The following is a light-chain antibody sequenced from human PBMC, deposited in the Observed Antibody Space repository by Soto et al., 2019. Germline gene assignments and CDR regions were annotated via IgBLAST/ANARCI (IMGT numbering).Light chain of an antibody. CDR2: TSS. CDR1: QSISTS. V-gene: IGKV1-39*01. CDR3: QQGYSRPRT. J-gene: IGKJ1*01. Sequence: DIQLTQSPSSLSASVGDRVTITCQASQSISTSLNWYQQKPGKAPNLLIFTSSNLESGVPSRFSGSGSGTDFTLTISSLQPEDFATYLCQQGYSRPRTFGQGTKVDIK.